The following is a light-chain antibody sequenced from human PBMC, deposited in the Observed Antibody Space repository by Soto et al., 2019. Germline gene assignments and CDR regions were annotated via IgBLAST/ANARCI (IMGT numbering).Light chain of an antibody. CDR2: GAS. CDR1: QTVRNN. Sequence: IVMTQSPSTLSVSPGERATLSCRASQTVRNNYLAWYQQKPGQAPRLLIYGASTRATGTPARFSGSGSGTEFTLTISSLQSEDFAVYYCQQYNNWPPLTFGGGTKVDIK. CDR3: QQYNNWPPLT. V-gene: IGKV3-15*01. J-gene: IGKJ4*01.